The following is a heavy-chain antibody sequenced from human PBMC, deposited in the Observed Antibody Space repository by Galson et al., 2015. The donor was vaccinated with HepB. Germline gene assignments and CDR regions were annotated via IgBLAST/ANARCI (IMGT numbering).Heavy chain of an antibody. V-gene: IGHV3-30*02. CDR1: GFTFSSYG. CDR2: IRYDGSNK. J-gene: IGHJ4*02. D-gene: IGHD6-19*01. Sequence: SLRLSCAASGFTFSSYGMHWVRQAPGKGLEWVAFIRYDGSNKYYADSVKGRFTISRDNSKNTLYLQMNSLRAEDTAVYYCAKDRVLAVAGMFDYWGQGTLVTVSS. CDR3: AKDRVLAVAGMFDY.